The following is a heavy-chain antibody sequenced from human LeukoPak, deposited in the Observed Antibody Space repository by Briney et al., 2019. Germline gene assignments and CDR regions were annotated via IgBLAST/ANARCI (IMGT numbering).Heavy chain of an antibody. CDR2: IGNRARGYTT. V-gene: IGHV3-72*01. Sequence: PGGPLRLSCAASGFMFSDHYMDWVRQPPGKGLEWVGRIGNRARGYTTEYAASVEGRFTVSRDDSKNSLYLQMNSLKTEDTAVYYCARPNGIDWSIDYFDYWGQGTLVTVSS. CDR1: GFMFSDHY. J-gene: IGHJ4*02. CDR3: ARPNGIDWSIDYFDY. D-gene: IGHD3-9*01.